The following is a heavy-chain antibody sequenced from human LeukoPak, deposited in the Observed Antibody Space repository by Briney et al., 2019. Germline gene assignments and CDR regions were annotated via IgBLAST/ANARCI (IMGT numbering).Heavy chain of an antibody. D-gene: IGHD3-10*01. CDR3: AKVSYHYYGSGSYVLDY. CDR1: GFTFSSYA. CDR2: ISGSGGST. J-gene: IGHJ4*02. V-gene: IGHV3-23*01. Sequence: GGSLRLSCAASGFTFSSYAMSWVRQAPGKGLEWVSVISGSGGSTYYADSVKGRFTISRDNSKNTQYLQINSLRAEDTAVYYCAKVSYHYYGSGSYVLDYWGQGTLVTVSS.